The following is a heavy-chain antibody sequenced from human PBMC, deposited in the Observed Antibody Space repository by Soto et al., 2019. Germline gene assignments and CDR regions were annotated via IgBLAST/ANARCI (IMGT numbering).Heavy chain of an antibody. CDR1: GFTFSSNA. Sequence: EAQLLESGGDLVQPGESLRLSCAASGFTFSSNAMSWVRQAPGKGLEWVSATGGSGVTTYYADSVKGRFTISRDNSKNTLYLQMSSLRAEDTAVYYCAKHLSSSKCFDSWGQGTLVTVSS. CDR2: TGGSGVTT. CDR3: AKHLSSSKCFDS. J-gene: IGHJ4*02. D-gene: IGHD2-15*01. V-gene: IGHV3-23*01.